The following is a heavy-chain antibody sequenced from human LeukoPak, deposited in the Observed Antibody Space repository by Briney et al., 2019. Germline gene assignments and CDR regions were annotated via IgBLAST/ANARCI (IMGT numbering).Heavy chain of an antibody. Sequence: GGSLRLSCAASGFTFSSYWMSWVRQAPXXGLEWVSAISGSGGSTYYADSVKGRFTISRDNSKNTLYLQMNSLRAEDTAVYYCAKSQYYDFSLDYWGQGTLVTVSS. CDR1: GFTFSSYW. CDR3: AKSQYYDFSLDY. J-gene: IGHJ4*02. V-gene: IGHV3-23*01. D-gene: IGHD3-3*01. CDR2: ISGSGGST.